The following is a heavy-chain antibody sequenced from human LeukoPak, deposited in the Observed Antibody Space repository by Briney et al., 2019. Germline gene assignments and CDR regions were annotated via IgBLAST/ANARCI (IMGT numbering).Heavy chain of an antibody. D-gene: IGHD3-16*01. J-gene: IGHJ4*02. CDR1: GFTFSSYA. CDR2: ISYDGSNK. CDR3: ARDYAPGAG. V-gene: IGHV3-30-3*01. Sequence: PGGSLRLSCAASGFTFSSYAMHWVRQAPGKGLEWVAVISYDGSNKYYADAVKGRFTISRDNAKNSLYLQMNSLRAEDTAVYYCARDYAPGAGWGQGTLVTVSS.